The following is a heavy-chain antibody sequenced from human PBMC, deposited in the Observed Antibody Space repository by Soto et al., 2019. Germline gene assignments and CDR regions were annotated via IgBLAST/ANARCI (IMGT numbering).Heavy chain of an antibody. CDR3: AKVPHGGDCFDY. J-gene: IGHJ4*02. Sequence: ASVKVSCKASGYTFTCYGICWVRHSPGQGLEWMGWISAYNGNTNYAQKLQGRVTMTTDTSTSTAYMELRSLRSDDTAIYYCAKVPHGGDCFDYWGQGTLVTVSS. V-gene: IGHV1-18*01. CDR2: ISAYNGNT. CDR1: GYTFTCYG. D-gene: IGHD2-21*01.